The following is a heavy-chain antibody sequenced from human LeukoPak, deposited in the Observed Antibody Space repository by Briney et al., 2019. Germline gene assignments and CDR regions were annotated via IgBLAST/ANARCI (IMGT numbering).Heavy chain of an antibody. CDR3: ARVLHDILDAFDI. CDR2: IYYSGST. V-gene: IGHV4-59*11. CDR1: GGSMANHY. D-gene: IGHD3-9*01. Sequence: SETLSLTCTVSGGSMANHYWTWIRQPPGKGLEWIGYIYYSGSTNYNPSLKSRVTISVDTSKNQFSLKLSSVTAADTAVYYCARVLHDILDAFDIWGQGTMVTVSS. J-gene: IGHJ3*02.